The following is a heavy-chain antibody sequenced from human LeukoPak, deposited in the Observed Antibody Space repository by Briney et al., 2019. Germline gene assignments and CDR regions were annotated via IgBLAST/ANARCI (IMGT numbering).Heavy chain of an antibody. Sequence: SETLSLTCTVSGGSISSYYWSWIRQPPGKGLEWIGYIYYSGSTNYNPSLKSRVTMSVDTSKNQFSLKLSSVTAADTAVYYCARVYYGSGSRNGYMDVWGKGTTVTVSS. CDR3: ARVYYGSGSRNGYMDV. CDR1: GGSISSYY. V-gene: IGHV4-59*12. D-gene: IGHD3-10*01. CDR2: IYYSGST. J-gene: IGHJ6*03.